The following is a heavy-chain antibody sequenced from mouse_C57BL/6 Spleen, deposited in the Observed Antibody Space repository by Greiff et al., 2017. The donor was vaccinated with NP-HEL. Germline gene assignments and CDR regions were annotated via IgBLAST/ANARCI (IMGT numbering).Heavy chain of an antibody. Sequence: EVHLVESGGGLVQPGGSLKLSCAASGFTFSDYYMYWVRQTPEKRLEWVAYISNGGGSTYYPDTVKGRFTISRDNAKNTLYLQMSRLKSEDTAMYYCARPGLLDYAMDYWGQGTSVTVSS. D-gene: IGHD2-10*01. J-gene: IGHJ4*01. CDR1: GFTFSDYY. V-gene: IGHV5-12*01. CDR2: ISNGGGST. CDR3: ARPGLLDYAMDY.